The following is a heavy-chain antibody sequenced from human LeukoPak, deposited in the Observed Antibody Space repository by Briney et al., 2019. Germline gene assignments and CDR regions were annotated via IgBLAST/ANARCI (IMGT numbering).Heavy chain of an antibody. CDR2: IYYSGST. Sequence: SETLSLTCTVSGGSISNNHWSWIRQPPGKGLEWIGYIYYSGSTNYNPSLKSRVTISVDTSKNQFSLKLSSVTAADTAVYYCARVKRDSEVGWLRLEGDYYYYYYMDVWGKGTTVTISS. J-gene: IGHJ6*03. D-gene: IGHD5-12*01. CDR3: ARVKRDSEVGWLRLEGDYYYYYYMDV. CDR1: GGSISNNH. V-gene: IGHV4-59*01.